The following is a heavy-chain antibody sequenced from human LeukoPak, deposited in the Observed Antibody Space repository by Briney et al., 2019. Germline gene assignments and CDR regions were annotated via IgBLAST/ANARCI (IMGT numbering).Heavy chain of an antibody. V-gene: IGHV3-53*01. CDR2: VYSGGRT. J-gene: IGHJ4*02. CDR1: GFSVSSNY. CDR3: TRQKWQLPFH. Sequence: GGSLRLSCAASGFSVSSNYMSWVRQAPGKGLEYISVVYSGGRTYYSDSVRGRFTISRDIPKNTLYLQMNSLKAKDTAVYYCTRQKWQLPFHWGQGTLVTVSS. D-gene: IGHD1-26*01.